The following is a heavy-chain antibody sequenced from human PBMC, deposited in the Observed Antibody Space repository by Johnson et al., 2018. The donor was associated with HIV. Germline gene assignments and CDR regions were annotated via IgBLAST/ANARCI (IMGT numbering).Heavy chain of an antibody. J-gene: IGHJ3*02. CDR2: ISSNGGST. D-gene: IGHD3-9*01. CDR3: ARSVNSYYDILTGYYLGAFDI. CDR1: GFTFSSYA. V-gene: IGHV3-64*01. Sequence: EVQLVESGGGVVQPGGSLRLSCAASGFTFSSYAMHWVRQAPGKGLEYVSAISSNGGSTYYANSVKGRFTISRDNSKNTLYLQMGSLRAEDMAVYYCARSVNSYYDILTGYYLGAFDIWGQGTMVTVSS.